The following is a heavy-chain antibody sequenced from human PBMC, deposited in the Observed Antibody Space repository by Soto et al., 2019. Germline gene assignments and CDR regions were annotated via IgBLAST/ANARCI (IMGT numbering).Heavy chain of an antibody. CDR3: VRDRGYPDSFDI. CDR2: INSDGTTI. J-gene: IGHJ3*02. Sequence: PGGSLRLSCAASGFNFGPFWMHWVRQAPGKGLVWVSHINSDGTTIVYADSVKGRFTTSRDNAKNTLYLQMNSLRVEDTAVYFCVRDRGYPDSFDIWGPGTLVTVSS. D-gene: IGHD3-10*01. V-gene: IGHV3-74*01. CDR1: GFNFGPFW.